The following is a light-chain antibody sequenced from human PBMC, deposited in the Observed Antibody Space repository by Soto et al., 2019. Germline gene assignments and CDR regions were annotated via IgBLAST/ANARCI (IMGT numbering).Light chain of an antibody. CDR2: SDD. Sequence: QSVLTQPPSASGTPGQRVTISCSGASSNIGNNFVSWYQQVPGTAPKLLIYSDDQRPSGVPDPVSGSKSGTSASLAISGLRSEDEADYYCSTWDASLSGRVFGGGTKVTVL. J-gene: IGLJ3*02. V-gene: IGLV1-47*02. CDR3: STWDASLSGRV. CDR1: SSNIGNNF.